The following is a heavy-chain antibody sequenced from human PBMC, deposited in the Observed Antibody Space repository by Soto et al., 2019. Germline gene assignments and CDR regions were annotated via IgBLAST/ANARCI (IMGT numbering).Heavy chain of an antibody. D-gene: IGHD6-13*01. V-gene: IGHV3-9*01. CDR2: ISWNSGSI. CDR3: AKDISFRAAAGLNFDY. Sequence: GGSLRLSCAASGFTFDDYAMHWVRQAPGKGLEWVSGISWNSGSIGYADSVKGRFTISRDNAKNSLYLQMNSLRAEDTALYYCAKDISFRAAAGLNFDYWGQGTLVTVSS. J-gene: IGHJ4*02. CDR1: GFTFDDYA.